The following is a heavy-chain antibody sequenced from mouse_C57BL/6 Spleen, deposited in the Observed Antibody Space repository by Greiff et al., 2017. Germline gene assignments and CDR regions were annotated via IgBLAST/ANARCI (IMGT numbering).Heavy chain of an antibody. V-gene: IGHV5-4*01. J-gene: IGHJ2*01. D-gene: IGHD2-4*01. CDR3: ARGGLRRNLDY. Sequence: VQLKESGGGLVKPGGSLKLSCAASGFTFSSYAMSWVRQTPEKRLEWVATISDGGSYTYYPDNVKGRFTISRDNAKNNLYLQMSHLKSEDTAMYYCARGGLRRNLDYWGQGTTLTVSS. CDR2: ISDGGSYT. CDR1: GFTFSSYA.